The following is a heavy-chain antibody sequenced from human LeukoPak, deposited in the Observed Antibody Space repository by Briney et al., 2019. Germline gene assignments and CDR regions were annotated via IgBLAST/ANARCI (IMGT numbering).Heavy chain of an antibody. V-gene: IGHV4-34*01. CDR3: ARVRYSYGSDY. Sequence: KPSETLSLTCAVYGGSFSGYYWSWIRQPPGKGLEWIGEINHSGSTNYNPSLKSRVTISVDTSKNQFSLKLSSVTAADTAVYYSARVRYSYGSDYWGQGTLVTVSS. D-gene: IGHD5-18*01. J-gene: IGHJ4*02. CDR1: GGSFSGYY. CDR2: INHSGST.